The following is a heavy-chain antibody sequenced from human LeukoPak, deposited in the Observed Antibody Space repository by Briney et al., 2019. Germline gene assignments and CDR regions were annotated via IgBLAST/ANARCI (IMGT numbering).Heavy chain of an antibody. J-gene: IGHJ5*02. Sequence: GGSLRLSCAASGLTFSSYGMHWVRQAPGKGLEWVAVISYDGSNKYHADSVKGRFTISRDNSKNTLYLQMNSLRAEDTAVYYCAKTARDTRKNWFDPWGQGTLVTVSS. D-gene: IGHD5-24*01. V-gene: IGHV3-30*18. CDR1: GLTFSSYG. CDR3: AKTARDTRKNWFDP. CDR2: ISYDGSNK.